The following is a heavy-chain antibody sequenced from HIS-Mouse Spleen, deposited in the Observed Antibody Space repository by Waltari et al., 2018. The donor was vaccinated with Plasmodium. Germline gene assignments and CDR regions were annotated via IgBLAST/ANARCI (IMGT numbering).Heavy chain of an antibody. D-gene: IGHD1-26*01. CDR3: ATPRVGGSYFDY. Sequence: EVQLVESGGGLVQPGGSLRLSCAAYGFTFSRHYMTGGRQVPGKGLGWVSVIYSGGSTYYADSVKGRFTISRDNSKNTLYLQMNSLRAEDTAVYYCATPRVGGSYFDYWGQGTLVTVSS. CDR2: IYSGGST. CDR1: GFTFSRHY. J-gene: IGHJ4*02. V-gene: IGHV3-66*01.